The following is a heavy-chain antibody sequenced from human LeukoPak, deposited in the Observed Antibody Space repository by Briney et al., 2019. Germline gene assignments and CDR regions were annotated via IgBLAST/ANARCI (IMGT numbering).Heavy chain of an antibody. CDR1: GFTFSAYW. CDR3: ARVVGYSSSWYSGFDC. CDR2: ISSDGSSI. D-gene: IGHD6-13*01. J-gene: IGHJ4*02. V-gene: IGHV3-74*01. Sequence: GGSLRLSCAASGFTFSAYWMHWVRQAPGKGLVWVSRISSDGSSISYADSVKGRFTISRDNAKNTLYLQMNSLRVEDAAVYYCARVVGYSSSWYSGFDCWGQGTLVTVS.